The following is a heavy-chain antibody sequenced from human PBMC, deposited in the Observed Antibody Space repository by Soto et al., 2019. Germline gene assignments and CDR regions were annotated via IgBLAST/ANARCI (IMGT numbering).Heavy chain of an antibody. V-gene: IGHV1-2*02. CDR2: INPNSGDT. CDR3: ARDPAPTDCSGGSCYSRGFDY. CDR1: GYTFTGYY. Sequence: ASVKVSCKASGYTFTGYYMHWVRQAPGQGLEWMGWINPNSGDTNYAQKFQGRVTMTRHTSISTAYMELSRLRSDDTAVYYCARDPAPTDCSGGSCYSRGFDYLAQDTLLTVSS. D-gene: IGHD2-15*01. J-gene: IGHJ4*02.